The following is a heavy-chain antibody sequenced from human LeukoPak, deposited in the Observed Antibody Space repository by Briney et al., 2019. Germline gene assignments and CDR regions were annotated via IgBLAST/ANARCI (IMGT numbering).Heavy chain of an antibody. J-gene: IGHJ6*03. CDR3: AKDRIAADYMDV. CDR1: GFTFSIYG. CDR2: ITCCTGRT. D-gene: IGHD6-25*01. Sequence: PGGSLRLSCAAPGFTFSIYGMSWVRQAPGKGLEWVSSITCCTGRTDYADSVKGRFTISRDNSKNTLSLQMNSLRVEDTAVYYCAKDRIAADYMDVWGKGTTVTISS. V-gene: IGHV3-23*01.